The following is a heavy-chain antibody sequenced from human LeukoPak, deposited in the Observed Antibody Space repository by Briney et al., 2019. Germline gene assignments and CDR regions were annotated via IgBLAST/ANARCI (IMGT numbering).Heavy chain of an antibody. Sequence: PSGTLSLTCAVSGGSISSSNWWSWVRQPPGKGLEWIGEIYHSGSTNYNPSLKSRVTISVDKSKNQFSLKLSSVTAADTAVYYCARDLGYGSGSFSPDDAFDIWGQGTMVTVSS. V-gene: IGHV4-4*02. J-gene: IGHJ3*02. CDR1: GGSISSSNW. D-gene: IGHD3-10*01. CDR3: ARDLGYGSGSFSPDDAFDI. CDR2: IYHSGST.